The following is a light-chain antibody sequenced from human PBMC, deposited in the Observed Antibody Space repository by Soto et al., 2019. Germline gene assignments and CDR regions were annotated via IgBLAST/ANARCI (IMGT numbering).Light chain of an antibody. CDR1: QSVGSH. CDR2: DAS. CDR3: QQRSNWPPFT. J-gene: IGKJ5*01. Sequence: EIVLTQSPATLPLSPGERATLSCRASQSVGSHLAWSQQKPGHAPRLLILDASNSASSIPARFSGSGSGTDFTLTISSLEPEDFSVDYCQQRSNWPPFTFGKGTRLEIK. V-gene: IGKV3-11*01.